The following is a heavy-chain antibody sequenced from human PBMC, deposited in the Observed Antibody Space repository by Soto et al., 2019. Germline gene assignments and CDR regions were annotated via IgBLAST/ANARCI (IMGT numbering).Heavy chain of an antibody. CDR3: ARVTGSGLRYFDY. J-gene: IGHJ4*02. CDR1: GGSISSYY. Sequence: PEETLSLTCTVSGGSISSYYWSWIRQPPGKGMEWIGYIYYSGSTNYNPSLKSRVTISVDTSKNQFSLKLSSVTAVDSAVYYCARVTGSGLRYFDYWGQGTLVTVSS. V-gene: IGHV4-59*01. D-gene: IGHD3-10*01. CDR2: IYYSGST.